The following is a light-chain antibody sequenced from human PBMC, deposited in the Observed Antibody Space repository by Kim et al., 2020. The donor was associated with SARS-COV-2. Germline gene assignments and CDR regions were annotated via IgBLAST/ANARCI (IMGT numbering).Light chain of an antibody. CDR1: SGYSNYK. J-gene: IGLJ1*01. Sequence: PVLTQPPSASASLGASVTLTCTLSSGYSNYKVDWYQQRPGKGPRFVMRVGTGGIVGSKGDGIPDRFSVLGSGLNRYLTIKNIQEEDESDYHCGADHGSWSNFVYVFGTGTKVTVL. CDR2: VGTGGIVG. V-gene: IGLV9-49*01. CDR3: GADHGSWSNFVYV.